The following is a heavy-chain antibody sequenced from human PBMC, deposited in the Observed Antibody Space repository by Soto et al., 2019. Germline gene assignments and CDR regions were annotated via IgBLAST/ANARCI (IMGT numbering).Heavy chain of an antibody. Sequence: SETLSLTCTVSGGSISSYYWSWIRQPAGKGLEWIGRIYTSGSTNYNPSLKSRVTMSVDTSKNQFSLKLSSVTAADTAVYYCARGSMYTSSWYPRSRPFDPWGQGTLVTVSS. J-gene: IGHJ5*02. D-gene: IGHD6-13*01. V-gene: IGHV4-4*07. CDR3: ARGSMYTSSWYPRSRPFDP. CDR2: IYTSGST. CDR1: GGSISSYY.